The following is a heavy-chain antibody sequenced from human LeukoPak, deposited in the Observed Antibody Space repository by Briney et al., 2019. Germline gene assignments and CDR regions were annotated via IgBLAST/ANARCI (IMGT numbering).Heavy chain of an antibody. D-gene: IGHD2-2*01. Sequence: GGSLRLSCAASGFTFSSYAMSWVRQAPGNGLEWVSGIRSSGGSTYYADSVKGRFTISRGSSKNTLYLQMNSLRAEDTAVYYCAKQGTRSLEGHFEYWGQGTLVTVSS. J-gene: IGHJ4*02. CDR3: AKQGTRSLEGHFEY. V-gene: IGHV3-23*01. CDR1: GFTFSSYA. CDR2: IRSSGGST.